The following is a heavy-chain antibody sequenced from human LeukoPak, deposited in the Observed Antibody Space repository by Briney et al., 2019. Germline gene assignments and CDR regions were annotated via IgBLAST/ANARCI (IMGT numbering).Heavy chain of an antibody. J-gene: IGHJ4*02. V-gene: IGHV1-18*04. CDR1: GYTFTSYG. CDR2: VSGYNGNT. D-gene: IGHD5-18*01. Sequence: ASVKVSCKASGYTFTSYGISWVRQAPGQGLEWMGWVSGYNGNTNYAQKVQGRVNMTTDTSTGTAYMELRSLRSDDTAVYYCARAPRGYSYGYLDFWGQGSLVTVSS. CDR3: ARAPRGYSYGYLDF.